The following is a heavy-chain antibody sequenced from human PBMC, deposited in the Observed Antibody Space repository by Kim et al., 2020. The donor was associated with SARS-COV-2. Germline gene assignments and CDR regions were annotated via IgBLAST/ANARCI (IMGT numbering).Heavy chain of an antibody. V-gene: IGHV3-21*06. CDR3: AGGPRAVTIPGPDY. D-gene: IGHD4-4*01. Sequence: YADSVKDRFIISRDNAKNSLFLQMNSLGAEDTAVYYCAGGPRAVTIPGPDYWGQGILVTVSS. J-gene: IGHJ4*02.